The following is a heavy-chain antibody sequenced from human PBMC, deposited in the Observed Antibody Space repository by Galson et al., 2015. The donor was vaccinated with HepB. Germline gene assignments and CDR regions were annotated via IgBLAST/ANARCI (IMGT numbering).Heavy chain of an antibody. CDR3: AKTERNGYNQRYWFFEL. CDR2: ISYDGREE. Sequence: SLRLSCAASGFTFSAYGIHWVRQAPGKGLGWVAVISYDGREEYYGDSVKGRFTISRDNSKNTVYLEMNSLRTEDTGVYYCAKTERNGYNQRYWFFELWGRGTLVTVSS. CDR1: GFTFSAYG. V-gene: IGHV3-30*18. J-gene: IGHJ2*01. D-gene: IGHD5-18*01.